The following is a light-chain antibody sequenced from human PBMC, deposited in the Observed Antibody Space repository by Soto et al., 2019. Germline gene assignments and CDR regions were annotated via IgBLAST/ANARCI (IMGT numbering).Light chain of an antibody. J-gene: IGKJ5*01. CDR1: QSVSSCY. CDR2: GAS. CDR3: QQYGSSPPSST. Sequence: VLTQSPGTLSMSPGEIATLSCSASQSVSSCYLAWYQQKPGQAPRLLIYGASNRATDIPDRFSGRGSGTDFTLTISRLEPEDFAVYYCQQYGSSPPSSTFGQGTRLEI. V-gene: IGKV3-20*01.